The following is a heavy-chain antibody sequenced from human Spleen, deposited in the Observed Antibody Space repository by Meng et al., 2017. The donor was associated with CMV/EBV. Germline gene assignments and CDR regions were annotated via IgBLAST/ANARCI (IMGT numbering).Heavy chain of an antibody. V-gene: IGHV4-4*01. CDR3: AGVADYGGNCFDY. J-gene: IGHJ4*02. Sequence: AVSCGAVSTSKWWSGVRQSPEKGLEWIGEIYHSGYTNYNPSLKSRVSMSVDRSKRQFSLRLTSVTAADTAVYFCAGVADYGGNCFDYWGPGTLVTVS. D-gene: IGHD4-23*01. CDR2: IYHSGYT. CDR1: CGAVSTSKW.